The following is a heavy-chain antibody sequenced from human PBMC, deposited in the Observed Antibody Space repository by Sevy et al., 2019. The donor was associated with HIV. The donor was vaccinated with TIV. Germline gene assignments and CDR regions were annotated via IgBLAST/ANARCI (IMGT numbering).Heavy chain of an antibody. CDR1: GFAFANDW. Sequence: GGSLRLSCTASGFAFANDWMNWVRQAPGKGLEWVGHIKSITDGGAADYAAPVKGRFTISRHDSKNTLYLHMNSLKAEDTAVYYCSTDDLISYWGRGTLVTVSS. V-gene: IGHV3-15*07. CDR3: STDDLISY. CDR2: IKSITDGGAA. J-gene: IGHJ4*02.